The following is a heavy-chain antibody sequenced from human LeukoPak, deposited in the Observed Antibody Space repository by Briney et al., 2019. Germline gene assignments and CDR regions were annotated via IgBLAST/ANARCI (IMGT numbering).Heavy chain of an antibody. CDR3: GTRLSNGAFDF. V-gene: IGHV1-2*02. J-gene: IGHJ4*02. CDR1: GYTFTGYY. Sequence: ASVKLSCTASGYTFTGYYMRWVRQVPRQGLERMGYIYPNSGATKYAQNFLGKVPITRNPSISTAYMELSGLISDDTAVYYCGTRLSNGAFDFWDQGSLVPVSA. D-gene: IGHD3-10*01. CDR2: IYPNSGAT.